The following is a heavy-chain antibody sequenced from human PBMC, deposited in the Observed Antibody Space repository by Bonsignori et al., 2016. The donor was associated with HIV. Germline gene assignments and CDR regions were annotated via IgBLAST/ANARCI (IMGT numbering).Heavy chain of an antibody. D-gene: IGHD2-15*01. J-gene: IGHJ4*02. Sequence: SETLSLTCSVSGGSINSHYWSWIRQPPGKGLEWIGCINYIGSTNYNPSLKSRVTISVDTSKNQFSLKLSSVTAADTAMYYCARAPYSPGDPYYFDYWGQGTLVTVSS. V-gene: IGHV4-59*11. CDR3: ARAPYSPGDPYYFDY. CDR2: INYIGST. CDR1: GGSINSHY.